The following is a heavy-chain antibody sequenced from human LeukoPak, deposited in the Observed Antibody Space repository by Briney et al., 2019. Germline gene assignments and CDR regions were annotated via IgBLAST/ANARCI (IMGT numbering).Heavy chain of an antibody. Sequence: SETLSLTCTVSGGSISSYYWSWIRQPPGKGLEWIGNIYDSGSTNYNPSLKSRLTISVDTSKNQCSLKLSSVTAADTAVYYCARGLAAAGTSYFDYWGQGTLVTVSS. J-gene: IGHJ4*02. D-gene: IGHD6-13*01. CDR3: ARGLAAAGTSYFDY. V-gene: IGHV4-59*01. CDR1: GGSISSYY. CDR2: IYDSGST.